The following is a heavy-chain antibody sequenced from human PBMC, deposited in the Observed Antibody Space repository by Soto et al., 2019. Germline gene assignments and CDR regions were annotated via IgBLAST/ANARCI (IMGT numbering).Heavy chain of an antibody. CDR2: IYYSGST. CDR1: GGSISSYY. D-gene: IGHD3-22*01. Sequence: SETLSLTCTVSGGSISSYYWSWIRQPPGKGLEWIGYIYYSGSTNYNPSLKSRVTISVDTSKNQFSLKLSSVTAADTAVYYCARHESLEHYDSSGYYYDAFDIWGQGTMVTVSS. CDR3: ARHESLEHYDSSGYYYDAFDI. V-gene: IGHV4-59*08. J-gene: IGHJ3*02.